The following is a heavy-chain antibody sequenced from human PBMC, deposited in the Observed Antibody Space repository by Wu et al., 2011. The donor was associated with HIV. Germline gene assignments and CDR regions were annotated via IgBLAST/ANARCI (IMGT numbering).Heavy chain of an antibody. CDR2: ISAYNGDI. CDR1: GYTFTSYG. D-gene: IGHD2-15*01. V-gene: IGHV1-18*01. Sequence: QVQLVQSGAEVKKPGASVKVSCKASGYTFTSYGITWVRQAPGQGLEWMGWISAYNGDINYAQKLQGRVTMTTDRTTTTAYMELSSLRSEDTAVYYCATGKAETGPYSLIDYWGQGTLVTVSS. J-gene: IGHJ4*02. CDR3: ATGKAETGPYSLIDY.